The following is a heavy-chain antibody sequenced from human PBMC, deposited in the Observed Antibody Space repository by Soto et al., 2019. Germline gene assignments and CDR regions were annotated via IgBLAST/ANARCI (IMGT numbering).Heavy chain of an antibody. Sequence: QVQLVQSGAEVKKPGSSVKVSCKASGGTFSTSAISWVRQAPGQGLEWVGGIMPVFATPDYAQKFQGRVTITADESTTTAYLEVTSLRTDDTAVYYCARDKDRQQLGGNYYYILDVWGPGTAITVSS. CDR1: GGTFSTSA. J-gene: IGHJ6*02. V-gene: IGHV1-69*12. CDR2: IMPVFATP. CDR3: ARDKDRQQLGGNYYYILDV. D-gene: IGHD3-3*02.